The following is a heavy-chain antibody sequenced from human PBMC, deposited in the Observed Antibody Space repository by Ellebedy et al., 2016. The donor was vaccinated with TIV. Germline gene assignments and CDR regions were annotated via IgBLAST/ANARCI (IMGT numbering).Heavy chain of an antibody. CDR1: GGTFSSYA. D-gene: IGHD5-18*01. CDR3: AREGDSYGYDY. V-gene: IGHV1-69*13. CDR2: IIPIFGTA. J-gene: IGHJ4*02. Sequence: AASVKVSCKASGGTFSSYAISWVRQAPGQGLEWMGGIIPIFGTANYAQKFQGRVTITADESTSTAYMELSSLRSEDTAVYYCAREGDSYGYDYWGQGTLVTVSS.